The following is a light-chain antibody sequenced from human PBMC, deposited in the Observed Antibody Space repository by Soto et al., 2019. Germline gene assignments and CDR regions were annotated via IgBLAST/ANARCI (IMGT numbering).Light chain of an antibody. Sequence: DIQMTQSPSSVSASVGDTVTITCRASQGVGVWLGWYQQKPGKAPHLLIYGASGLQVGVPSRFSGSVSGADCTLTLSNLQPEDFATYYCQQADSHPLTFGGGTKVEIK. CDR1: QGVGVW. CDR2: GAS. CDR3: QQADSHPLT. V-gene: IGKV1-12*01. J-gene: IGKJ4*01.